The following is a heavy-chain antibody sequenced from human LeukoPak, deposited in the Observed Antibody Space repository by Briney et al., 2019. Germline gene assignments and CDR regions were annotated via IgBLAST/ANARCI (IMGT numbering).Heavy chain of an antibody. CDR2: ISFDATNK. CDR3: AKDSSADDSSGYSYHFDY. CDR1: GFTFSSYG. D-gene: IGHD3-22*01. V-gene: IGHV3-30*18. J-gene: IGHJ4*02. Sequence: SGGSLRLSCAASGFTFSSYGMHWVHQAPGKGLEWVAVISFDATNKYYADSVKGRFAISRDNSKNTLYLQMNSLRAEDTAVYYCAKDSSADDSSGYSYHFDYWGQGTLVTVSS.